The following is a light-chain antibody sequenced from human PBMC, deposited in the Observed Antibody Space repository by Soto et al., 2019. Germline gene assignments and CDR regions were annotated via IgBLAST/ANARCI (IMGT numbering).Light chain of an antibody. CDR3: QQYDNLLT. J-gene: IGKJ4*01. V-gene: IGKV1-33*01. CDR2: DAS. Sequence: DIQMTQSPSSLSASVGDRVTITCQASQDISNYLNWYQQKPGKAPKLLIYDASNLETGVPSRFSGSGSGSHFTFPISRLQPEDIATYYCQQYDNLLTFGGGTKVELK. CDR1: QDISNY.